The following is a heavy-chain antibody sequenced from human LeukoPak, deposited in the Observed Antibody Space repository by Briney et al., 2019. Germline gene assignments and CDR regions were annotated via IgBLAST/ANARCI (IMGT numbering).Heavy chain of an antibody. V-gene: IGHV1-2*02. CDR2: INPDVGET. Sequence: ASVKVSCKASGYRFTGYYIHWLRQAPGQGVEWMGWINPDVGETHSALKFLGRVTMTGDTSITTAYMELRDLRSDDTAVYYCARDPPISGRWVFDIWGQGTMVTVSS. D-gene: IGHD3-9*01. J-gene: IGHJ3*02. CDR1: GYRFTGYY. CDR3: ARDPPISGRWVFDI.